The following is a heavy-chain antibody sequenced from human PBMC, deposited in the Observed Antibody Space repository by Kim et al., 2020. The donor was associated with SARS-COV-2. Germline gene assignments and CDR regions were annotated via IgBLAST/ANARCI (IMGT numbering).Heavy chain of an antibody. CDR3: ASHDYGDLYYFDY. Sequence: YAVAVTGRFTISRDNSKNTLYLQMNGMSAEDTAVSYCASHDYGDLYYFDYWGQGTLVTVSS. V-gene: IGHV3-23*01. D-gene: IGHD4-17*01. J-gene: IGHJ4*02.